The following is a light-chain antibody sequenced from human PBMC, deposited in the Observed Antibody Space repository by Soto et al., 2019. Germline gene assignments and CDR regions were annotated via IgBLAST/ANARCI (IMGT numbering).Light chain of an antibody. CDR1: STDVGGYNY. V-gene: IGLV2-8*01. CDR3: ASYAGDNNV. J-gene: IGLJ1*01. Sequence: QSALTQPPSASGSPGQSVTISCTGTSTDVGGYNYVSWYQQHPGKVPKLVIFEVNKRPSGVPDRFSGSKSGNTASLTVSGLQPEDEADYYCASYAGDNNVFGTGTKLTVL. CDR2: EVN.